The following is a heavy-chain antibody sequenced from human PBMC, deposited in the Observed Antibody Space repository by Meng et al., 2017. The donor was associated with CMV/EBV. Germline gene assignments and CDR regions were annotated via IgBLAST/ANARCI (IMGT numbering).Heavy chain of an antibody. CDR3: TTPRRDGYNYYFDY. CDR2: IRSKANSYAT. Sequence: GGSLRLSCAASGFTFSGSAMHWVCQASGKGLEWVGRIRSKANSYATAYAASVKGRFTISRDDSKNTAYLQMNSLKTEDTAVYYCTTPRRDGYNYYFDYWGQGTLVTVSS. J-gene: IGHJ4*02. D-gene: IGHD5-24*01. V-gene: IGHV3-73*01. CDR1: GFTFSGSA.